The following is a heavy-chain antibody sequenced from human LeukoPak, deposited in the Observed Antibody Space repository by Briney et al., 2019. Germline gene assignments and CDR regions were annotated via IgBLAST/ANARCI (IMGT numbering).Heavy chain of an antibody. CDR2: ISNSGTT. V-gene: IGHV4-31*11. CDR3: ARDVIVTSSPDAFDI. CDR1: GDSVSSGGYY. J-gene: IGHJ3*02. D-gene: IGHD2-21*02. Sequence: TLSLTCAVSGDSVSSGGYYWTWTRQHPGKGLEWIVYISNSGTTSYNPSLKSRVSISLDTSNNEFSLRLRSVTAADTAVYYCARDVIVTSSPDAFDIWGQGTMVTVSS.